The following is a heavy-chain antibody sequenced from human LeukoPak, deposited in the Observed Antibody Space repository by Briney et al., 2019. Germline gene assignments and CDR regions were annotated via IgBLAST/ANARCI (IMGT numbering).Heavy chain of an antibody. CDR2: IKQDGSEK. D-gene: IGHD6-6*01. CDR1: GFTFSNYW. CDR3: GRDSPYSARGQPTDC. Sequence: TGGSLRLSCAASGFTFSNYWMDWVRQVPGKGLEWVADIKQDGSEKHYVDSVKGRFTISKDNARNSLYLQMNSLRVEDTAVYYCGRDSPYSARGQPTDCWGQGTLVTVSS. V-gene: IGHV3-7*01. J-gene: IGHJ4*02.